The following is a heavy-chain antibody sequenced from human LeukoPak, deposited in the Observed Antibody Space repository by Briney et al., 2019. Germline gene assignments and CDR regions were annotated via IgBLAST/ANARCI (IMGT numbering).Heavy chain of an antibody. V-gene: IGHV4-59*01. CDR3: ARGRPPHDYGTLFDY. CDR2: IYYSGST. Sequence: PSETLSLTCTVSGGAITGDYWSWIRQPPGKGLEWIGYIYYSGSTNYNPSLKSRVTMSVDTSKKQLSLKLSSVTAADTAVYYCARGRPPHDYGTLFDYWGQGTLVTVSS. CDR1: GGAITGDY. D-gene: IGHD4-17*01. J-gene: IGHJ4*02.